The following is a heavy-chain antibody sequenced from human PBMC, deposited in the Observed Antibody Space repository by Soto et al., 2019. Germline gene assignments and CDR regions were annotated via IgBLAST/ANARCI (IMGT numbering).Heavy chain of an antibody. V-gene: IGHV1-18*01. CDR1: GCTFTSYG. Sequence: GALKVSCNTSGCTFTSYGIIWVRHAPGQGLELMGWISAYNVNTNYAQKLQGRVTMTTDTSTSTAYMELRSLRSDDTAVYYCARVNVVVPAAVNFDHWGQGTLVTVSS. D-gene: IGHD2-2*01. CDR3: ARVNVVVPAAVNFDH. J-gene: IGHJ4*02. CDR2: ISAYNVNT.